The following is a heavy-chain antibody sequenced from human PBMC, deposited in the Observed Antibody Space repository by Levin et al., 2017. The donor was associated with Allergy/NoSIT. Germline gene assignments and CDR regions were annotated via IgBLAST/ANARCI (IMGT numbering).Heavy chain of an antibody. CDR1: GFTFSSYW. J-gene: IGHJ5*02. CDR2: INSDGSST. Sequence: RSGGSLRLSCAASGFTFSSYWMHWVRQAPGKGLVWVSRINSDGSSTSYADSVKGRFTISRDNAKNTLYLQMNSLRAEDTAVYYCARGGATVTPYNWFDPWGQGTLVTVSS. D-gene: IGHD4-17*01. CDR3: ARGGATVTPYNWFDP. V-gene: IGHV3-74*01.